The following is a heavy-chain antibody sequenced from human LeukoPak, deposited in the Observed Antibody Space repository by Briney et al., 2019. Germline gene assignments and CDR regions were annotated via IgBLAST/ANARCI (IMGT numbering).Heavy chain of an antibody. CDR3: AKDFMSP. CDR1: GFTFSSYG. J-gene: IGHJ2*01. CDR2: ISYDGSNK. V-gene: IGHV3-30*18. Sequence: GGSLRLSCAASGFTFSSYGMHWVRQAPGKGLEWVAVISYDGSNKYYADSVKGRFTISRDNSKSTLYLQMNSLRAEDTAVYYCAKDFMSPWGRGTLVTVSS.